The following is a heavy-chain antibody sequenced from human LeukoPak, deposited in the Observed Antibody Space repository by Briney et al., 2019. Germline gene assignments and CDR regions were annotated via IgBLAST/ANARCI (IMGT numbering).Heavy chain of an antibody. J-gene: IGHJ4*02. CDR1: GFTFSDYY. V-gene: IGHV3-11*04. D-gene: IGHD2-15*01. CDR2: ISSSGSTM. Sequence: GGSLRLSCAASGFTFSDYYMSWIRQAPGKGLEWVSYISSSGSTMYYADSVKGRFTISRDNAKNSLYLQMNSLRAEDTAVYYCARDYCSGDSCYYSDYWGQGTLVTVSS. CDR3: ARDYCSGDSCYYSDY.